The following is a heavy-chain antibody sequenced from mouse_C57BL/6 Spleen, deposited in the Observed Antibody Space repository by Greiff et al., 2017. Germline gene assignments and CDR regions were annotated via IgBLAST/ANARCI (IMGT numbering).Heavy chain of an antibody. J-gene: IGHJ3*01. CDR2: IYPGDGAT. CDR1: GYAFSSSW. V-gene: IGHV1-82*01. CDR3: AGYYGSSFAY. Sequence: QVQLQQSGPELVKPGASVKISCKASGYAFSSSWMNWVKQRPGKGLEWIGRIYPGDGATNYNGKFKGKATLTADKSSSTAYMQLSSLTSEDSAVYFCAGYYGSSFAYWGQGTLVTVSA. D-gene: IGHD1-1*01.